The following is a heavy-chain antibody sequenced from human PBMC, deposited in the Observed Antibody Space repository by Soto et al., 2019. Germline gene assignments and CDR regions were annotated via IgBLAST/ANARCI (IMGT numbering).Heavy chain of an antibody. CDR3: ARSRGVIIFEFEVYFDY. V-gene: IGHV3-21*01. Sequence: VGSLRLSCAASGFTFSSYSMNWVRQAPGKGLEWVSSISSSSSYIYYADSVKGRFTISRDNAKNSLYLQMNSLRAEDTAVYYCARSRGVIIFEFEVYFDYCGQGTLVTVSS. CDR2: ISSSSSYI. CDR1: GFTFSSYS. D-gene: IGHD3-10*01. J-gene: IGHJ4*02.